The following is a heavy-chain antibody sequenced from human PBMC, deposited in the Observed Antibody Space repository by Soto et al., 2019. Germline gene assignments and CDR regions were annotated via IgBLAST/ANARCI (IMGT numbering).Heavy chain of an antibody. CDR3: ARLTLSSSWYDDY. V-gene: IGHV1-18*04. CDR1: GYTFSDYG. CDR2: ISDYTTNT. J-gene: IGHJ4*02. Sequence: ASVKISCKTSGYTFSDYGITWVRQASGQGLEWLAWISDYTTNTNYAPRVQGRITLTTDTSTSTAYMELRSLRSDDTAVYYCARLTLSSSWYDDYWGQGTLVTVSS. D-gene: IGHD6-13*01.